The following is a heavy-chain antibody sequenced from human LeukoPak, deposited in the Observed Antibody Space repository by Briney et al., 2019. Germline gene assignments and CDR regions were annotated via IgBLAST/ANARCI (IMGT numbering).Heavy chain of an antibody. Sequence: PGGSLRLSCAASGFTFTTYGMHWVRQAPGKGLEWVAVISYDGSNRYYTDSAKGRFTISRDNSKNTPYLQMNSLRAEDTAVYYCAKDRFVRGSYRTDYWGQGTLVTVSS. CDR2: ISYDGSNR. V-gene: IGHV3-30*18. J-gene: IGHJ4*02. D-gene: IGHD1-26*01. CDR3: AKDRFVRGSYRTDY. CDR1: GFTFTTYG.